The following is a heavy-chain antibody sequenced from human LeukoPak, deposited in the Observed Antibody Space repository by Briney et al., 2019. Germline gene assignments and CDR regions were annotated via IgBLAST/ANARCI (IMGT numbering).Heavy chain of an antibody. CDR2: IYTSGST. Sequence: SETLSLTCTVSGGSISSYYWSWIRQPAGKGLEWIGRIYTSGSTNYNPSLKSRVTMSVDTSKNQFSLKLSSVTAADTAEYYCAREGPISIAADTPFDYWGQGTLVTVSS. CDR3: AREGPISIAADTPFDY. CDR1: GGSISSYY. D-gene: IGHD6-13*01. V-gene: IGHV4-4*07. J-gene: IGHJ4*02.